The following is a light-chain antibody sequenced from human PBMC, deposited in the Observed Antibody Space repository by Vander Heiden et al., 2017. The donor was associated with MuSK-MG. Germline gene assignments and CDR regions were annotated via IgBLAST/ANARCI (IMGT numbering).Light chain of an antibody. CDR3: AAWDDSLSGPV. V-gene: IGLV1-47*01. CDR1: GSNNGFNY. Sequence: QSVLIQPSSASGTSGQRVDIARSGRGSNNGFNYVSCYHQLPGTAPKLLIYRNGRRRAGVPDRFSGSKSGTSAALAISGLRSEDEADYYCAAWDDSLSGPVFGGGTKLTVL. J-gene: IGLJ2*01. CDR2: RNG.